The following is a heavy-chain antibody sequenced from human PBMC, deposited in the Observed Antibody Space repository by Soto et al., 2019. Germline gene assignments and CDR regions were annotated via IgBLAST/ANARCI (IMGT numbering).Heavy chain of an antibody. CDR3: AKAVTPTHSSGEFDY. V-gene: IGHV3-9*01. CDR1: GFTFDDYA. Sequence: ESGGGLVQPGRSLRLSCAASGFTFDDYAMHWVRQAPGKGLEWVSGISWNSGSIGYADSVKGRFTISRDNAKNSLYLQMNSLRAEDTALYYCAKAVTPTHSSGEFDYWGQGTLVTVSS. J-gene: IGHJ4*02. CDR2: ISWNSGSI. D-gene: IGHD6-19*01.